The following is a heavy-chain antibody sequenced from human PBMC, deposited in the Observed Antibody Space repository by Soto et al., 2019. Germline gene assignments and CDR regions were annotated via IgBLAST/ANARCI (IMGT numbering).Heavy chain of an antibody. CDR2: ISTHGRNT. V-gene: IGHV3-64D*08. Sequence: LILSCSASGFSFRYSAMHWVRQAPGKELEYVSAISTHGRNTYYADSVKGRFTISRDNSKNTVHLQMSSLRVEDTAVYYCVRDVFGVVIFDSWGQGTPVTVSS. D-gene: IGHD3-3*01. CDR1: GFSFRYSA. J-gene: IGHJ4*02. CDR3: VRDVFGVVIFDS.